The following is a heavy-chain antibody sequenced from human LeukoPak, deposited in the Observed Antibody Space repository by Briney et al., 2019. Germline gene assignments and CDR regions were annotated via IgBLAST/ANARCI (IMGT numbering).Heavy chain of an antibody. CDR2: INSDGSST. CDR1: GFTFSSYW. V-gene: IGHV3-74*01. J-gene: IGHJ4*02. Sequence: GGSLRLSCAASGFTFSSYWMHWVRQAPGKGLVWVSRINSDGSSTSYADSVKGRFTISRDNAKNTLYLQMNSLGAEDTAVYYCARARYSSGWYDYWGQGTLVTVSS. D-gene: IGHD6-19*01. CDR3: ARARYSSGWYDY.